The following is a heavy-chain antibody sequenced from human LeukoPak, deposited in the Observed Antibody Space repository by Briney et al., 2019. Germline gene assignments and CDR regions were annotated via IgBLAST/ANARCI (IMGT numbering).Heavy chain of an antibody. V-gene: IGHV4-34*01. CDR2: INHSGTT. CDR3: AKSNGYGLIDI. CDR1: GGSFSGFY. D-gene: IGHD3-22*01. J-gene: IGHJ3*02. Sequence: PSETLSLTCAVYGGSFSGFYWTWIRQPPGKGLEWIGEINHSGTTNYNPSLKSRVTISIDTSKNQFSLKVNSVTAADTAVYYCAKSNGYGLIDIWGQGTTVTVSS.